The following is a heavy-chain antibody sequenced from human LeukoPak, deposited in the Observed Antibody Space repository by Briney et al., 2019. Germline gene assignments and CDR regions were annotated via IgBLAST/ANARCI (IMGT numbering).Heavy chain of an antibody. V-gene: IGHV4-30-4*01. D-gene: IGHD2-2*01. CDR1: GASINSGDYY. CDR3: VRGPKYQLHTCYFYYGMDV. Sequence: SQTLSLTCTVSGASINSGDYYWSWIRQPPGKGLEWIGYIYYSGSTYSNPSLNSRVTISADTSKSQFSLKLSSVTVADTAVYYCVRGPKYQLHTCYFYYGMDVWGKGTTVTVSS. CDR2: IYYSGST. J-gene: IGHJ6*04.